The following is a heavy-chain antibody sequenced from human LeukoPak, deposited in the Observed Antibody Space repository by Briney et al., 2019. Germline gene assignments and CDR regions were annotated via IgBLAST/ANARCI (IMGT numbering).Heavy chain of an antibody. CDR2: IYYSGST. CDR1: GGSISSYY. J-gene: IGHJ5*02. CDR3: ARDRGGGSGWTENWFDP. D-gene: IGHD6-19*01. V-gene: IGHV4-59*01. Sequence: SETLSLTRTVSGGSISSYYWSWIRQPPGKGLEWIGYIYYSGSTNYNPSLKSRVTISVDTSKNQFSLKLSSVTAADTAVYYCARDRGGGSGWTENWFDPWGQGTLVTVSS.